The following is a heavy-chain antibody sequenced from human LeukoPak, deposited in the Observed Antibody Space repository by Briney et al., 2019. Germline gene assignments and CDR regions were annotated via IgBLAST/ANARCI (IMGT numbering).Heavy chain of an antibody. V-gene: IGHV4-39*07. J-gene: IGHJ4*02. CDR2: IYYSGST. CDR3: AREDSSSWYYFDY. CDR1: GGSISSSSYY. Sequence: KPSETLSLTCTVSGGSISSSSYYWGWIRQPPGKGLEWIGSIYYSGSTYYNPSLKSRVTISVDTSKNQFSLKLSSVTAADTAVYYCAREDSSSWYYFDYWGQGTLVTVSS. D-gene: IGHD6-13*01.